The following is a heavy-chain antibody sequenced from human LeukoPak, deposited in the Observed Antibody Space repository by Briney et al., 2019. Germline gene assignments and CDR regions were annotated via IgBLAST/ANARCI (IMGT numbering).Heavy chain of an antibody. D-gene: IGHD2-2*01. J-gene: IGHJ4*02. V-gene: IGHV1-2*02. CDR2: INPNSGGT. Sequence: ASVKVSCKASGYTFTGYYMHWVRQAPGQGLEWMGWINPNSGGTNYAQKFQGRVTMTRDTSISTAHMDLSRLGSDDTAVYYCARVGRSVEVPSATGAYFDYWGQGTLVTVSS. CDR3: ARVGRSVEVPSATGAYFDY. CDR1: GYTFTGYY.